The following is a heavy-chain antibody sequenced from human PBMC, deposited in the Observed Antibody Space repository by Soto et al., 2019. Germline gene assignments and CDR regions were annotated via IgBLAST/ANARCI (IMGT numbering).Heavy chain of an antibody. V-gene: IGHV4-59*01. J-gene: IGHJ4*02. CDR2: IYYSGST. CDR3: ARFSGWYSAFDY. Sequence: SETLSLTCSVSGGSISSYYWSWIRQPPGKGLEWIAYIYYSGSTNYNPSLKSRVTISVDTSKNEFSLKLHSVTAADTAVYYCARFSGWYSAFDYWGQGTPVTVSS. CDR1: GGSISSYY. D-gene: IGHD6-19*01.